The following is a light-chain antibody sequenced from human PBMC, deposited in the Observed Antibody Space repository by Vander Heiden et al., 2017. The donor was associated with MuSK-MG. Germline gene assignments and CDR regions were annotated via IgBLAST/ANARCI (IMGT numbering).Light chain of an antibody. CDR2: DAS. V-gene: IGKV1-5*01. CDR1: QTIDSW. J-gene: IGKJ1*01. Sequence: DIQTTSSPSTLSADVGERVTITCRARQTIDSWLAWYPQKPGKAPKLLIYDASSLETGVPSRVSGSGSGTEFTLTISSLQTDDFATYACQQACSFPWTFGEGTKVEIK. CDR3: QQACSFPWT.